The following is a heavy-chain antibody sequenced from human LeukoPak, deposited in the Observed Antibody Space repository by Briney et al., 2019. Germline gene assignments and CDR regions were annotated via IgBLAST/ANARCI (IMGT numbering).Heavy chain of an antibody. CDR2: ISTDGGSP. CDR1: GFSFSSYG. J-gene: IGHJ4*02. D-gene: IGHD4/OR15-4a*01. V-gene: IGHV3-30*18. Sequence: GRSLRLSCAASGFSFSSYGMHWVRQAPGKGLEWVAVISTDGGSPYYADSVKGRSTISRDNSRNTLYLQLSSLRNEDPAVYYCAKDGPLRCCTWDWGQGTLVTVSS. CDR3: AKDGPLRCCTWD.